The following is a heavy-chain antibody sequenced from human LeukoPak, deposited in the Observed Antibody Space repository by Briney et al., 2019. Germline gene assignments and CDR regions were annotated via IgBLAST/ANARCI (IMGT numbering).Heavy chain of an antibody. CDR2: ISGGGGST. CDR1: GFTFTSYS. D-gene: IGHD1-26*01. V-gene: IGHV3-23*01. CDR3: AKGGKWDVTPFDY. J-gene: IGHJ4*02. Sequence: GGSLRLSCADSGFTFTSYSMKWVRQAPGKGLEWVSTISGGGGSTYYADSVKGRFTISRDNSKNTLYLQVNSLRAEDTAVYYCAKGGKWDVTPFDYWGQGTLVTVSS.